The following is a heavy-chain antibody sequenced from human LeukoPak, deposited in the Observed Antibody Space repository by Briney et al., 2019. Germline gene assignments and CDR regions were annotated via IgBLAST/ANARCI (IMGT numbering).Heavy chain of an antibody. Sequence: ASVKVSCKASGYTFTGYYMHWVRQAPGQGLEWMGWINPNSGGTNYAQKFQGRVTMTRDTSISTAYMELSRLRSDDTAVYCCARVRYFDWLFPSPWGQGTLVTVSS. CDR3: ARVRYFDWLFPSP. V-gene: IGHV1-2*02. D-gene: IGHD3-9*01. CDR1: GYTFTGYY. CDR2: INPNSGGT. J-gene: IGHJ5*02.